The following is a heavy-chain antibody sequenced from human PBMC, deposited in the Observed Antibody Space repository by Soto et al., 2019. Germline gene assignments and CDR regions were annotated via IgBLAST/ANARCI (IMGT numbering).Heavy chain of an antibody. V-gene: IGHV3-33*05. CDR1: GFTFSTYG. Sequence: GGSLRLSCAASGFTFSTYGIHWVRQAPGKGLEWVAVISSDGNNKYCADSVKGRFAISRDNAKNSLYLQMNSLRAEDTAVYYCARVAYYYDSSGYFYWGQGTLVTVSS. D-gene: IGHD3-22*01. CDR2: ISSDGNNK. CDR3: ARVAYYYDSSGYFY. J-gene: IGHJ4*02.